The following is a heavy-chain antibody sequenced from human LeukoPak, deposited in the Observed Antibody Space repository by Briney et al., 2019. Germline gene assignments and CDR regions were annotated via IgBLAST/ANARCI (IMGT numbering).Heavy chain of an antibody. J-gene: IGHJ3*01. Sequence: SVKVSCKASGGTFTHFVISWLRQAPGQGLEWMGGIAHISGTPVYAQKFQDRVNITADTSTNTAYMEMSSLTSEDTAMYYCAREGEYYAESGNLIDAADVWGQGTMVIVSA. D-gene: IGHD3-10*01. CDR2: IAHISGTP. CDR1: GGTFTHFV. CDR3: AREGEYYAESGNLIDAADV. V-gene: IGHV1-69*06.